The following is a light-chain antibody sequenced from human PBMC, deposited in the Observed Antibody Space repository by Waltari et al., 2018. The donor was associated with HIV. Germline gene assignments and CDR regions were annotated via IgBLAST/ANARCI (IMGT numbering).Light chain of an antibody. CDR1: QSVISSY. J-gene: IGKJ2*01. Sequence: IVLTQSPGTLSLSPGERATLSCRASQSVISSYVAWYQQKPGQTPRLLIYGTSSRATGIPDILSGYGSGTDFTLTISRLEPEDFAVYYCQLYLASPPEYTFGQGTKLEIK. CDR2: GTS. V-gene: IGKV3-20*01. CDR3: QLYLASPPEYT.